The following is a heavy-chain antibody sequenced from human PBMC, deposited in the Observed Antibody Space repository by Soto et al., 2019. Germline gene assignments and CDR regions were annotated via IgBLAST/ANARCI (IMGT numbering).Heavy chain of an antibody. J-gene: IGHJ6*02. Sequence: EVQLVESGGGLVKPGGSLRLSCAASGFTFSSYSMNWVRQAPGKGLEWVSSISSSSSYIYYADSVKGRFTISRDNAKNSLYLQMNSLRAEDTAVYYCARGGEGYSGMDVWGQGTTVTVSS. CDR2: ISSSSSYI. V-gene: IGHV3-21*01. D-gene: IGHD3-16*01. CDR1: GFTFSSYS. CDR3: ARGGEGYSGMDV.